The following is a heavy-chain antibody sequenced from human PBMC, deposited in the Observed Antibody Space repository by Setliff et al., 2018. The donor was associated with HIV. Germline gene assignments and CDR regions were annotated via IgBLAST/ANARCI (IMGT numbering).Heavy chain of an antibody. CDR2: ISSSSRI. Sequence: PGESLKISCAASGFTFSSYSMNWVRQAPGKGLEWVSSISSSSRISYADSVKGRFTISRDNSKNTLFLQLNTLRPEDTAVYYCASARIPTGGTSTSLDYWGQGALVTVSS. CDR1: GFTFSSYS. CDR3: ASARIPTGGTSTSLDY. D-gene: IGHD1-1*01. J-gene: IGHJ4*02. V-gene: IGHV3-21*01.